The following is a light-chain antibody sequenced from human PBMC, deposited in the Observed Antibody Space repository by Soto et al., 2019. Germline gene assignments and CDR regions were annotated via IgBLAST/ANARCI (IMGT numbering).Light chain of an antibody. Sequence: DIVLTQSPGTLSLSPGERATLSCRASQSVSSNYLAWYQQKPGQAPRLLIYGSSTRATATPSRFSGSGSGTDFTLTISRLEPEDFAVYFCQHYDSSPVAFGQGTKVELK. J-gene: IGKJ1*01. CDR2: GSS. V-gene: IGKV3-20*01. CDR1: QSVSSNY. CDR3: QHYDSSPVA.